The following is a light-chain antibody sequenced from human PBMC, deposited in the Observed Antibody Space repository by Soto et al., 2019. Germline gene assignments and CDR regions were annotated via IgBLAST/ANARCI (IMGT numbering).Light chain of an antibody. CDR1: SSNIGTYY. CDR2: RNG. CDR3: ATWDDRLRAYV. Sequence: SVLTQPPSASGTPGQSVTISCSGSSSNIGTYYVDWYQQLPGTAPKLLIHRNGQRPSGVPDRFSGSKSGTSASLAISGLRSEDEADYYCATWDDRLRAYVIGAGTKVTVL. J-gene: IGLJ1*01. V-gene: IGLV1-47*01.